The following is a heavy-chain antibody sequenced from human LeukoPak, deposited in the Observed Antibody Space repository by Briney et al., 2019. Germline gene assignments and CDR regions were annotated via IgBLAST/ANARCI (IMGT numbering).Heavy chain of an antibody. CDR2: IYTSGST. CDR1: GGSISSYY. CDR3: ARDRIAAAGTGWFDP. J-gene: IGHJ5*02. Sequence: SETLSPTCTVSGGSISSYYWSWIRQPAGKGLEWIGRIYTSGSTNYNPSLKSRVTMSVDTSKNQSSLKLSSVTAADTAVYYCARDRIAAAGTGWFDPWGQGTLVTVSS. V-gene: IGHV4-4*07. D-gene: IGHD6-13*01.